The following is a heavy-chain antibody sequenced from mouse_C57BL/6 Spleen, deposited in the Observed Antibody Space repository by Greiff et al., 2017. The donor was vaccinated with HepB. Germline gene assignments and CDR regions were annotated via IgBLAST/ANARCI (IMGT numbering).Heavy chain of an antibody. CDR1: GFTFSSYA. CDR3: ARYYDYDEDYAMDY. V-gene: IGHV5-4*03. CDR2: ISDGGSYT. Sequence: DVKLVESGGGLVKPGGSLKLSCAASGFTFSSYAMSWVRQTPEKRLEWVATISDGGSYTYYPDNVKGRFTISRDNAKNNLYLQMSHLKSEDTAMYYCARYYDYDEDYAMDYWGQRTSVTVSS. D-gene: IGHD2-4*01. J-gene: IGHJ4*01.